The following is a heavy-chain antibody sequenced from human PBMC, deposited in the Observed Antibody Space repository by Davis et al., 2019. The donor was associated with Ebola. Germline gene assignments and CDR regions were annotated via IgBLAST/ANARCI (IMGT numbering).Heavy chain of an antibody. J-gene: IGHJ4*02. Sequence: PSETLSLTCTVSGGSISSYYWSWIRQPPGKGLEWIGYIYYSGSTNYNPSLKSRVTISVDTSKNQFSLKLSSVTAADTAVYYCARRDPLDYFDYWGQGTLVTVSS. D-gene: IGHD2-2*03. V-gene: IGHV4-59*08. CDR1: GGSISSYY. CDR2: IYYSGST. CDR3: ARRDPLDYFDY.